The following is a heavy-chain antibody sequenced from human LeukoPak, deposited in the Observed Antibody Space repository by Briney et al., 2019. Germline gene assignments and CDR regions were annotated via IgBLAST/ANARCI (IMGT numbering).Heavy chain of an antibody. J-gene: IGHJ4*02. V-gene: IGHV3-30-3*01. CDR3: AFDSRYGKGDY. D-gene: IGHD5-18*01. CDR2: ISYDGSNK. CDR1: GFTFSSYA. Sequence: GGSLRLSCAASGFTFSSYAMHWVRQAPGKGLEWVAVISYDGSNKYYADSVKGRFTISRDNSKNTLYLQMNSLGAEDTAVYYCAFDSRYGKGDYWGQGTLVTVSS.